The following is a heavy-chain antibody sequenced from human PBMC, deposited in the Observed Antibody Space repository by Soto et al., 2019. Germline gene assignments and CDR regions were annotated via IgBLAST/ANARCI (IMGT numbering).Heavy chain of an antibody. CDR1: GFSFSSYA. D-gene: IGHD5-12*01. J-gene: IGHJ4*02. CDR3: AKCSIEYSASIDY. V-gene: IGHV3-23*01. Sequence: EVQLLESGGDLVQPGGSLRLSCAASGFSFSSYAMVWVRQAPGKGLEWVSVISGRGGSSYFADSVKGRFTISRDNSKNVLSLEMNSLRVEDTAKYVCAKCSIEYSASIDYWGQGTLVLVSS. CDR2: ISGRGGSS.